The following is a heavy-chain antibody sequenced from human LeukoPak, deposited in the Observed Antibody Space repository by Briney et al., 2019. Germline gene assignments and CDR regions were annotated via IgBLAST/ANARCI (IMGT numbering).Heavy chain of an antibody. CDR2: ISGSGGST. Sequence: PGGSLRLSCAASGFTFSSYAMSWVRQAPGKGLEWVSGISGSGGSTYYADSVKGRFTISRGNSENSLYLQMNSLRAEDTAVYYCAKSSRSSPRDFDYWGQGTLVTVSS. V-gene: IGHV3-23*01. CDR3: AKSSRSSPRDFDY. CDR1: GFTFSSYA. D-gene: IGHD6-6*01. J-gene: IGHJ4*02.